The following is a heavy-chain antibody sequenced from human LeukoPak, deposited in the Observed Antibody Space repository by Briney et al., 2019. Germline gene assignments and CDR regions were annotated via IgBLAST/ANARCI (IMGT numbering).Heavy chain of an antibody. D-gene: IGHD1-7*01. CDR2: IWYDGSNK. Sequence: GGSLRLSCAASGFTFSSYGMHWVRQAPGKGLEWVAVIWYDGSNKYYADSVKGRFTISRDNSKNTLYLQMNSLRAEDTAVYYCASSVELNYYYYMDVWGKGTTVTVSS. CDR1: GFTFSSYG. CDR3: ASSVELNYYYYMDV. V-gene: IGHV3-33*01. J-gene: IGHJ6*03.